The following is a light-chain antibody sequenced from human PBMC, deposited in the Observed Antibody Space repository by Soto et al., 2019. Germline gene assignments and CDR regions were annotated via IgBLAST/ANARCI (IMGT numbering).Light chain of an antibody. CDR2: DVT. CDR1: SSDVGGYDL. CDR3: CSYAGTYTFYV. J-gene: IGLJ1*01. Sequence: QSVLAQPRSVSESPGQSVTISCTGTSSDVGGYDLVSWYQQHPGKAPKLMIYDVTKRPSGVPDRFSGSRSRNTASLTISGLQAEDDADYYCCSYAGTYTFYVFGTGPMLTVL. V-gene: IGLV2-11*01.